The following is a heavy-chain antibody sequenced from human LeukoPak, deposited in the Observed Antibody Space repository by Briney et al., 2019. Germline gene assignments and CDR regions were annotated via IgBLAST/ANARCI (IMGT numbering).Heavy chain of an antibody. D-gene: IGHD4-17*01. J-gene: IGHJ4*02. Sequence: GGSLRLSCAASGFIFSDYAMTWVRQAPGKGLEWVSTISSGGRTFYANSVKGRFSISRDSSNNTVYLQMNRLRAEDTALYYCAKEGFITVTNFDCWGQGTLVTVSS. CDR2: ISSGGRT. CDR3: AKEGFITVTNFDC. CDR1: GFIFSDYA. V-gene: IGHV3-23*01.